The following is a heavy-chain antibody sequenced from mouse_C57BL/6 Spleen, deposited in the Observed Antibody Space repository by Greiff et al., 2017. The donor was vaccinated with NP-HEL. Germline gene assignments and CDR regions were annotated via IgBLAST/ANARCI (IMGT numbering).Heavy chain of an antibody. CDR1: GYSITSGYY. J-gene: IGHJ2*01. CDR3: ARGRGYFDY. V-gene: IGHV3-6*01. Sequence: DVQLQESGPGLVKPSQSLSLTCSVPGYSITSGYYWNWIRQFPGTKLEWMGYISYDGSNNYNPSLKNRISITRDTSKNQFFLKLNSVTTEDTATYYCARGRGYFDYWGQGTTLTVSS. CDR2: ISYDGSN.